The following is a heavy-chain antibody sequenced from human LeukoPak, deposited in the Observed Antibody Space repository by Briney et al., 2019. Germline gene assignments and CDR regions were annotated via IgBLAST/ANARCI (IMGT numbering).Heavy chain of an antibody. CDR2: IYYSGST. CDR3: ARHLYSSGWYGFRFDY. D-gene: IGHD6-19*01. Sequence: SETLSLTCTVSGGSISSYYWSWIRQPPGKGLEWIGYIYYSGSTNYNPSLKSRVTISVDTSKNQFSLKLSSVTAADTAVYYCARHLYSSGWYGFRFDYWGQGTLVTVSS. CDR1: GGSISSYY. V-gene: IGHV4-59*08. J-gene: IGHJ4*02.